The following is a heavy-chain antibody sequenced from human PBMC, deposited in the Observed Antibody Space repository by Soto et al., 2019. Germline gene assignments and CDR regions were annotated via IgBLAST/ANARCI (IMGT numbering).Heavy chain of an antibody. V-gene: IGHV4-39*01. CDR3: ARHPSDFWFDP. Sequence: SETLSLTCTVSGGSISSSSYFWGWIRQPPGKGLEWIGSIYYSGSTYYNPSLKSRVTVSVDTSKNQFSLKLSSVTAADTAVYYCARHPSDFWFDPWGQGTLVTSPQ. CDR1: GGSISSSSYF. J-gene: IGHJ5*02. D-gene: IGHD2-21*02. CDR2: IYYSGST.